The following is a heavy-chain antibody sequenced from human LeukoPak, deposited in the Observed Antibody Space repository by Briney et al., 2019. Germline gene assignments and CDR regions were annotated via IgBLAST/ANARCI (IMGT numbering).Heavy chain of an antibody. CDR2: ISYDGSYK. CDR3: ARGARKGDDYGGFFDY. D-gene: IGHD4-23*01. Sequence: PGGSLRLSCAASGFTFSSYAMHWVHQSPGKGLEGVAVISYDGSYKYYADSVKGRFTVSRDNSKSTLYLQMNSLRAEDTAVYYCARGARKGDDYGGFFDYWGQGTLVTVSS. V-gene: IGHV3-30*04. J-gene: IGHJ4*02. CDR1: GFTFSSYA.